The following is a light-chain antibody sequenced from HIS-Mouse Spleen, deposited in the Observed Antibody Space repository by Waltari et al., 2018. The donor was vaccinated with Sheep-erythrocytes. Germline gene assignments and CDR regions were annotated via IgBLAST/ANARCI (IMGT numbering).Light chain of an antibody. CDR3: QQYNSYSRT. V-gene: IGKV1-5*03. CDR1: QSISSW. CDR2: KAS. Sequence: DIQMTQSPSTLPASVGHRLTITLRASQSISSWLAWYQQKPGKAPKLLIYKASSLESGVPSRFSGSGSGTEFTLTISSLQPDDFATYYCQQYNSYSRTFGQGTKLEIK. J-gene: IGKJ2*01.